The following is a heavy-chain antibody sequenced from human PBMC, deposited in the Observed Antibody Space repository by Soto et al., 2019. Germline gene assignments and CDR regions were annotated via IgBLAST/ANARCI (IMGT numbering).Heavy chain of an antibody. V-gene: IGHV4-31*03. CDR3: ARDRLYYGSGSYNYYYGMDV. CDR1: GGSISSGGYY. CDR2: IYYSGST. D-gene: IGHD3-10*01. Sequence: SETLSLTCTVSGGSISSGGYYWSWIRQHPGKGLEWIGYIYYSGSTYYNPSLKSRVTISVDTSKNQFSLKLSSVTAADTAVYYCARDRLYYGSGSYNYYYGMDVWGQGTTVTAP. J-gene: IGHJ6*02.